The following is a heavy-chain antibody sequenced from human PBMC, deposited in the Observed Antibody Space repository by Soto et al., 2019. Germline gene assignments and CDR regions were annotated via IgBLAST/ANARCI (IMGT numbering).Heavy chain of an antibody. Sequence: SETMCLTSSVTGGKMGASGDYWGWIRQPPGKGLEWIGSIYNSGSAYYNPSLKSRVTISVDTSKSQFSLRLSSVTAADTAVYYCARLDGYDHYLDYWGQGALVTVSS. CDR3: ARLDGYDHYLDY. CDR2: IYNSGSA. D-gene: IGHD5-12*01. CDR1: GGKMGASGDY. J-gene: IGHJ4*02. V-gene: IGHV4-39*01.